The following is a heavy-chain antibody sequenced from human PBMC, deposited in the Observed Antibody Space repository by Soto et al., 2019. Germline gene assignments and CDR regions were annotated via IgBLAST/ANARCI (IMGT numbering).Heavy chain of an antibody. CDR2: IKQDGSEK. CDR3: ARVGGITIFGVVDYYYGMDV. J-gene: IGHJ6*02. Sequence: PGGSLRLSCAASGFTFSSYWMSWVRQAPGKGLEWVANIKQDGSEKYYVDSVKGRFTISRDNAKNSLYLQMNSLRAEDTAVYYCARVGGITIFGVVDYYYGMDVWGQGTTVTVSS. D-gene: IGHD3-3*01. CDR1: GFTFSSYW. V-gene: IGHV3-7*03.